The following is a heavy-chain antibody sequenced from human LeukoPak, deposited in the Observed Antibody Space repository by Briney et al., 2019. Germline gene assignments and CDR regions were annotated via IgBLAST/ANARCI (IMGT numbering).Heavy chain of an antibody. CDR3: ARDKEWYSSGWYWFDP. Sequence: VASVKVSCKASGYTFTGYYMHWVRQAPGQGLEWMGGIIPIFGTANYAQKFQGRVTITADESTSTAYMELSSLRSEDTAVYYCARDKEWYSSGWYWFDPWGQGTLVTVSS. D-gene: IGHD6-19*01. CDR2: IIPIFGTA. V-gene: IGHV1-69*13. CDR1: GYTFTGYY. J-gene: IGHJ5*02.